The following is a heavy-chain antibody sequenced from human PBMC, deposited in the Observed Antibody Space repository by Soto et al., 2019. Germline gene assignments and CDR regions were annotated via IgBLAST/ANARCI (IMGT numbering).Heavy chain of an antibody. Sequence: PSETLSLTCTVSGGSISSGDYYWSWIRQPPGKGLEWIGYIYYSGSTYYNPSLKSRVTISVDTSKNQFSLKLSSVTAADTAVYYCARSGTLKYSSSWYVDYWGQGTLVTVSS. CDR3: ARSGTLKYSSSWYVDY. V-gene: IGHV4-30-4*01. J-gene: IGHJ4*02. D-gene: IGHD6-13*01. CDR1: GGSISSGDYY. CDR2: IYYSGST.